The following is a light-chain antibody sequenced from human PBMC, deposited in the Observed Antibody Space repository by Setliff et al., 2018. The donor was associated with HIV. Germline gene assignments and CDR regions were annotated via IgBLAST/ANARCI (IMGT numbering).Light chain of an antibody. Sequence: QSVLRPCTTASGTPGQKVTISCSGSVSNIGRNSVFWYQQLPGTAPKLLMYNNDQRPSGVPDRFSGSKSGTSASLAIADLRSGDEADYYCATSDDSLSAVVFGGGTK. CDR3: ATSDDSLSAVV. V-gene: IGLV1-47*02. CDR2: NND. J-gene: IGLJ2*01. CDR1: VSNIGRNS.